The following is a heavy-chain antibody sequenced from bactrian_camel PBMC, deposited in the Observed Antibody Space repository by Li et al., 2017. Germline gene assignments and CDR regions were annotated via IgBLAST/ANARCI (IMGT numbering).Heavy chain of an antibody. J-gene: IGHJ4*01. CDR1: GYISSGSC. D-gene: IGHD1*01. Sequence: HVQLVESGGGSVQAGGSLRLSCTASGYISSGSCMGWFRQAPGKEREGVAAIDIDGMPFYLDSVEGRFTISQDNTKENGKNTVYLQMNSLKPEDTAMYYCKATYWINGPRRSRHDYEGQGTRSPSP. V-gene: IGHV3S53*01. CDR2: IDIDGMP. CDR3: KATYWINGPRRSRHDY.